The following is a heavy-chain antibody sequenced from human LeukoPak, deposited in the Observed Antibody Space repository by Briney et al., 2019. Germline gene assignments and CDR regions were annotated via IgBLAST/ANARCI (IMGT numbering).Heavy chain of an antibody. V-gene: IGHV4-59*11. CDR3: ARFGVDYDMDV. J-gene: IGHJ6*02. CDR1: GGSISGHY. CDR2: IHYSGRP. D-gene: IGHD3-16*01. Sequence: PSETLCLTCTVSGGSISGHYWTWIRQPPGKGLEWIGQIHYSGRPDYNPSLKSRVTISVDTSKNQLSLKVTSVTGADTAVYYCARFGVDYDMDVWGQGTTVTVSS.